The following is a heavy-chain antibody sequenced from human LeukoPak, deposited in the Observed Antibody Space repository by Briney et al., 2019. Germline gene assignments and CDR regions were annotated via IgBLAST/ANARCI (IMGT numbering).Heavy chain of an antibody. CDR3: ATADYDILTGYYL. V-gene: IGHV1-58*02. Sequence: ASVKVSCKASGFTFTSSAMQWVRQARGQRLEWIGWIVVGSGNTNYAQKFQERVTITRDMSTSTAYMELSSLRSEDTAVYYCATADYDILTGYYLWGQGTLVTVSS. CDR1: GFTFTSSA. CDR2: IVVGSGNT. D-gene: IGHD3-9*01. J-gene: IGHJ4*02.